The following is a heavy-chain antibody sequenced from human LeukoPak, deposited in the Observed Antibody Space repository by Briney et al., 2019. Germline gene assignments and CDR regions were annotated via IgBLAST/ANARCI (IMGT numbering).Heavy chain of an antibody. CDR3: ARDRDSGYDY. Sequence: GGSLRLSCAASGFTFSSNSMNWVRQAPGKGLEWVSYISSSSSTIYYADSVKGRFTISRDNAKHSLYLQMNSLRDEDTAVCYCARDRDSGYDYWGQGTLVTVSS. CDR2: ISSSSSTI. V-gene: IGHV3-48*02. CDR1: GFTFSSNS. D-gene: IGHD3-10*01. J-gene: IGHJ4*02.